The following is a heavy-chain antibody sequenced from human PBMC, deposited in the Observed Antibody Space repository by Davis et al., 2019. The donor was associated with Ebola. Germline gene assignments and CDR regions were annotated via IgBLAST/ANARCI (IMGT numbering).Heavy chain of an antibody. Sequence: PGGSLRLSCAASGFTFSSYPMHWVRQAPGKGLEWVAVISYDGSNKYYADSVKGRFTMSRDKSKNTLHLEMNSLRVEDTAVYYCAGALPVRFLRGYYYGMDVWGKGTTVTVSP. CDR2: ISYDGSNK. V-gene: IGHV3-30-3*01. CDR1: GFTFSSYP. D-gene: IGHD3-3*01. CDR3: AGALPVRFLRGYYYGMDV. J-gene: IGHJ6*04.